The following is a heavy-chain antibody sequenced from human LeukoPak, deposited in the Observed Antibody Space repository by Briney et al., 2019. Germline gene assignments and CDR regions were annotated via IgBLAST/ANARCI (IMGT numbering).Heavy chain of an antibody. Sequence: ASVKVSCKASGYTFTGYYMHWVRQAPGQGLEWMGWINPNSGGTNYAQKFQGRVTMTRDMSISTAYMELSRLRSDDTAVYYCAKTNYYDSSGPPGYWGQGTLVTVSS. V-gene: IGHV1-2*02. CDR3: AKTNYYDSSGPPGY. CDR1: GYTFTGYY. J-gene: IGHJ4*02. D-gene: IGHD3-22*01. CDR2: INPNSGGT.